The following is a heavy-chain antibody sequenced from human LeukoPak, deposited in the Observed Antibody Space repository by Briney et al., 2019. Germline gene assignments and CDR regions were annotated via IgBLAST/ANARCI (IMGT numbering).Heavy chain of an antibody. CDR2: INPSGGST. CDR3: ARAGGYCSSTSCYYYYYMDV. V-gene: IGHV1-46*01. CDR1: GYTFSSYY. Sequence: GASVKVSCKASGYTFSSYYMHWVRQAPGQGLEWMGMINPSGGSTSFAQKFQGRVTMTRDMSTSTVYMELSSLRSEDTAVYYCARAGGYCSSTSCYYYYYMDVWGKGTTVTISS. J-gene: IGHJ6*03. D-gene: IGHD2-2*03.